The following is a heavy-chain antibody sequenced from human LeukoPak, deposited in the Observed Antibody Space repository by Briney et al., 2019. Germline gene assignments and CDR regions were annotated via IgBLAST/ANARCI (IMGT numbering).Heavy chain of an antibody. J-gene: IGHJ4*02. CDR1: GFTFINYA. D-gene: IGHD3-10*01. CDR3: AGAYYSGSRTYYKAQFSQDY. CDR2: ISGSGRTT. V-gene: IGHV3-23*01. Sequence: GGSLRLSCPASGFTFINYAMSWVRQAPGKGLEWVSTISGSGRTTSYANSVKGRFTISRDNSKNTLYLQINSLRAEDTAVYYCAGAYYSGSRTYYKAQFSQDYWGQGTLVTVSS.